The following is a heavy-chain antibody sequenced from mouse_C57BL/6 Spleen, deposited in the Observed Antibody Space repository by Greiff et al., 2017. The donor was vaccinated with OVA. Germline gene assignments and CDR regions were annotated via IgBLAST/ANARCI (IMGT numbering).Heavy chain of an antibody. D-gene: IGHD1-1*01. Sequence: VQLQQSGAELVRPGASVTLSCKASGYTFTDYEMHWVKQTPVHGLEWIGAIDPETGGTAYNQKFKGKAILTADKSSSTAYMELRSLTSEDSAVYYCTSTTVVATPFAYWGQGTLVTVSA. J-gene: IGHJ3*01. CDR1: GYTFTDYE. CDR3: TSTTVVATPFAY. CDR2: IDPETGGT. V-gene: IGHV1-15*01.